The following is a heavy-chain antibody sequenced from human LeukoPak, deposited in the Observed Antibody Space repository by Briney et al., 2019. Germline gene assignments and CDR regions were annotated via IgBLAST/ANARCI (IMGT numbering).Heavy chain of an antibody. J-gene: IGHJ4*02. V-gene: IGHV1-2*02. D-gene: IGHD5-18*01. CDR3: ARDLGYSSTNFDY. CDR2: INPNSGGT. Sequence: ASVKVSCKASGYTFTGYYMHWVRQAPGQGLEWMGWINPNSGGTNYAQKLQGRVTMTTDTSTSTAYMELRSLRSDDTAVYYCARDLGYSSTNFDYWGQGTLVTVSS. CDR1: GYTFTGYY.